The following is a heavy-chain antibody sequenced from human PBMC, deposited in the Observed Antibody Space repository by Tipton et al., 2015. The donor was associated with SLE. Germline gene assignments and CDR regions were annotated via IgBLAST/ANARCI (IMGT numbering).Heavy chain of an antibody. CDR2: IWFDGSDT. V-gene: IGHV3-33*08. CDR3: AGTGYCTGDVYYFQH. D-gene: IGHD2-8*02. J-gene: IGHJ1*01. CDR1: GFTFSDYV. Sequence: SLRLSCAASGFTFSDYVMHWVRQAPGKGLEWVGLIWFDGSDTFYGDSVRGRFTISRDNAKNSLYLQMNSLRAEDTAVYYCAGTGYCTGDVYYFQHWGQGTLVTVSS.